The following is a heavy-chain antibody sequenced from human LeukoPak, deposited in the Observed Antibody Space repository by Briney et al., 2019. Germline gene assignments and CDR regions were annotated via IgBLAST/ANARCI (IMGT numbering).Heavy chain of an antibody. J-gene: IGHJ6*03. Sequence: SVKVSCKASGGTFSSYAISWVRQAPGQGLEWMGGIIPIFGTANYAQKFQGRVTITTDEATSTAYMELSSLRSEDTAVYYCARAGESGYYYYYYYRDVWGKGTTVTVSS. CDR3: ARAGESGYYYYYYYRDV. CDR1: GGTFSSYA. V-gene: IGHV1-69*05. CDR2: IIPIFGTA. D-gene: IGHD3-3*01.